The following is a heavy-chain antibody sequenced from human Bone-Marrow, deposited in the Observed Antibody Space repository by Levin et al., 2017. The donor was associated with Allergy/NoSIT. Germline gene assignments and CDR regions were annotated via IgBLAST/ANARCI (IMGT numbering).Heavy chain of an antibody. D-gene: IGHD5-18*01. CDR2: IYSSGST. V-gene: IGHV4-30-4*01. CDR3: ARHGYSYGLPRAFDL. CDR1: GGSISNGDYY. Sequence: LRLSCTVSGGSISNGDYYWSWIRQSPGEGLEWIAYIYSSGSTYYNPSLESRTTISINPSRNQFSLRLNSVTVADTAVYFCARHGYSYGLPRAFDLWGQGTLVTVSS. J-gene: IGHJ3*01.